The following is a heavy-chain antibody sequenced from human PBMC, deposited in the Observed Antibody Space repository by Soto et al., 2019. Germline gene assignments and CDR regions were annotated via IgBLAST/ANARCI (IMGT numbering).Heavy chain of an antibody. Sequence: EVQLVESGGGLVQPGGSLRLSCAASGFTFSSYSMNWVRQAPGKGLEWVSYISSSSSTIYYADSVKGRFTISRDNAKNSLYLQMNSLRDEDTAVYYCASRSSDRNSWYFDYWGQGTLVTVSS. CDR3: ASRSSDRNSWYFDY. J-gene: IGHJ4*02. D-gene: IGHD6-13*01. CDR2: ISSSSSTI. CDR1: GFTFSSYS. V-gene: IGHV3-48*02.